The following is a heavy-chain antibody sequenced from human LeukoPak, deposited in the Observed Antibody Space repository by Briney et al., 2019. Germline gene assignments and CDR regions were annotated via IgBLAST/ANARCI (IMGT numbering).Heavy chain of an antibody. V-gene: IGHV3-23*01. CDR3: AKDRSSNWALDY. CDR1: GFAFSSHA. J-gene: IGHJ4*02. D-gene: IGHD1-1*01. Sequence: GGSLRLSGADSGFAFSSHAMSWVRQAPGKGVEWVSGIGVGGGDTYYADSVKGRFTISRDNSKNTLYLQMNRLRAEDTAVYYCAKDRSSNWALDYWGQGTLVTVSS. CDR2: IGVGGGDT.